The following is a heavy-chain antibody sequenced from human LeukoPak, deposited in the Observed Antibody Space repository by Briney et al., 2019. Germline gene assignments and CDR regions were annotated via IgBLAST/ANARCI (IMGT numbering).Heavy chain of an antibody. D-gene: IGHD1-26*01. V-gene: IGHV3-49*04. CDR1: GFTVGDYA. CDR2: IRSKTYGGTA. J-gene: IGHJ4*02. CDR3: VRGVGGVKYYFDY. Sequence: PGGALRLSCTSSGFTVGDYAMSWVRQAPWNGPYRLFFIRSKTYGGTADYAASVEGRFTISRDVSKSIAYLQMNSLKAEDTAVYYCVRGVGGVKYYFDYWGQGTLVTVSS.